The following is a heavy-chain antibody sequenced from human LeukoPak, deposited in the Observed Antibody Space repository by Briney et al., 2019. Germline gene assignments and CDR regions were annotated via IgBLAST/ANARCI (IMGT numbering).Heavy chain of an antibody. CDR2: ISSSGSTI. Sequence: PGGSLRLSCAASGFNFSDYYMSWIRPAPGKGLEWVSYISSSGSTIYYADSVKGRFTISRDNAKNSLYLQMNSLRAEDTAVYYCASTPTAYRAFDIWGQGTMVTVSS. J-gene: IGHJ3*02. CDR3: ASTPTAYRAFDI. V-gene: IGHV3-11*01. D-gene: IGHD2-21*01. CDR1: GFNFSDYY.